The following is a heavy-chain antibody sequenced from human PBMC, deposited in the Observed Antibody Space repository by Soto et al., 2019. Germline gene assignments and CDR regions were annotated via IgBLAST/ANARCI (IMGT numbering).Heavy chain of an antibody. Sequence: EVQLVESGGGLFQPGGSLRPSCVGSGLTFSSYGMHWVRQAPGKGLVWVSRLNGDGSSISYADSVKGRFTISRDNARNTLYLQMNSLRVEDTAVYYCARASVPERYWGQGTLVSVSS. J-gene: IGHJ1*01. CDR3: ARASVPERY. V-gene: IGHV3-74*01. CDR2: LNGDGSSI. D-gene: IGHD1-1*01. CDR1: GLTFSSYG.